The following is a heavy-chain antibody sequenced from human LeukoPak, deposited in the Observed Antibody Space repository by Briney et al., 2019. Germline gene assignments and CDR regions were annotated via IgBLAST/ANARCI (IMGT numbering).Heavy chain of an antibody. D-gene: IGHD5-18*01. Sequence: SETLSLTCTVSGGSVSSGSYYWSWIRQPPGKGLEWIGYIYYSGSTNYNPSPKSRVTISVDTSKNQFSLKLSSVTAADTAVYYCARGKQLWLPSPFDYWGQGTLVTVSS. CDR1: GGSVSSGSYY. J-gene: IGHJ4*02. V-gene: IGHV4-61*01. CDR2: IYYSGST. CDR3: ARGKQLWLPSPFDY.